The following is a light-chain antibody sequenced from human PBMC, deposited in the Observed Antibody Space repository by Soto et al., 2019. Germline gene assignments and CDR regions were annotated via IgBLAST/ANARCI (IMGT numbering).Light chain of an antibody. Sequence: DVQMTQSPSTLSASVGDRVTITCRASQSVSIWLAWYQQKPGKAPKLLIYKASSLESGVPSRFSGSGSGAEFTLTIISLQPDDFATYYCQQYNSYLWTFGQGTKVDIK. J-gene: IGKJ1*01. V-gene: IGKV1-5*03. CDR2: KAS. CDR1: QSVSIW. CDR3: QQYNSYLWT.